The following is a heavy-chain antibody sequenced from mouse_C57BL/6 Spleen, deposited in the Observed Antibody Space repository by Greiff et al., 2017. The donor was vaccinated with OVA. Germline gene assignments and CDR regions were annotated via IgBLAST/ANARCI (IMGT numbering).Heavy chain of an antibody. CDR2: IHPNSGST. CDR3: ARALLRDYFDY. CDR1: GYTFTSYW. D-gene: IGHD1-1*01. J-gene: IGHJ2*01. V-gene: IGHV1-64*01. Sequence: VQLQQPGAELVKPGASVKLSCKASGYTFTSYWMHWVKQRPGQGLEWIGMIHPNSGSTNYNEKFKSKATLTVDKSSSTAYMQLSSLTSEDSAVYYCARALLRDYFDYWGQGTTLTVSS.